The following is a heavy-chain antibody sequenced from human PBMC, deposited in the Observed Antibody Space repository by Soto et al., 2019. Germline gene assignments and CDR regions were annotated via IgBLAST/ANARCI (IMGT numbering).Heavy chain of an antibody. J-gene: IGHJ4*02. D-gene: IGHD3-22*01. Sequence: SVKVSCKASGGTFSRSAINWVRQAPGQGLEWMGGIVPVFGKANYAQKFQGRVTITADESTSAGYMELRSLTSEDTAVYYCARDGTLYDSSAYYYVYWGQGTLVTVSS. CDR2: IVPVFGKA. CDR3: ARDGTLYDSSAYYYVY. V-gene: IGHV1-69*13. CDR1: GGTFSRSA.